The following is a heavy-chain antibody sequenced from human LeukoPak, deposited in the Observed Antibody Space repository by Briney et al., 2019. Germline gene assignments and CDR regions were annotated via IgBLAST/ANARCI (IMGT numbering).Heavy chain of an antibody. CDR3: ARRSPNYYFDY. V-gene: IGHV3-21*01. CDR2: ISSSNNYI. CDR1: GFTFSNYN. J-gene: IGHJ4*02. Sequence: GGSLRLTCAASGFTFSNYNMNWVRQAPGKGLEWVSSISSSNNYIYYADSVKGRFTISRDNAKNSLYLQMNSLRAEDTAVYYCARRSPNYYFDYWGQGTPVTVSS.